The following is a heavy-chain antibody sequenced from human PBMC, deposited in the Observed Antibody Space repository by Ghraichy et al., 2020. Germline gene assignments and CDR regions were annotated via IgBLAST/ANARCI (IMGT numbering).Heavy chain of an antibody. J-gene: IGHJ6*02. CDR1: GFTFSSYS. Sequence: GGSLRLSCAASGFTFSSYSMNWVRQAPGKGLEWVSYISTSSSPIYYADSVKGRFTISRDDAKNSLYLQMNSLRDEDTAVYYCARDMVRGVHHYYYGLDVWGQGPRSPSP. D-gene: IGHD3-10*01. CDR2: ISTSSSPI. CDR3: ARDMVRGVHHYYYGLDV. V-gene: IGHV3-48*02.